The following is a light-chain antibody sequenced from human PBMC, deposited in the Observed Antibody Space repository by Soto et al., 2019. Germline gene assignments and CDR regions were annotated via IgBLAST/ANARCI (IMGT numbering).Light chain of an antibody. CDR1: QSVSSY. CDR2: DAS. J-gene: IGKJ5*01. Sequence: EIVLTQSPATLSLSPGERATLSCRASQSVSSYLAWYQQKPGQAPRLLIYDASNRATGIPVRCSGSGSGTDFTLTISSLEPEDFAVYYCQQRSNWITFGQGTRLEIK. CDR3: QQRSNWIT. V-gene: IGKV3-11*01.